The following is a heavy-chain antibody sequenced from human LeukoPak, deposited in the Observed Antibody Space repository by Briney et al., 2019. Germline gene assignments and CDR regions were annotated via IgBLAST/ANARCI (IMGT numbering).Heavy chain of an antibody. J-gene: IGHJ3*02. Sequence: SETLSLTCTVSGGSISSYYWSWIRQPPGKGLEWIGYIYYSGSTNYNPSLKSRVTISVDTSKNQFSLKLSSVTAADTAVYYCATTIVATILDAFDIWGQGTMVTVSS. CDR1: GGSISSYY. V-gene: IGHV4-59*12. CDR3: ATTIVATILDAFDI. D-gene: IGHD5-12*01. CDR2: IYYSGST.